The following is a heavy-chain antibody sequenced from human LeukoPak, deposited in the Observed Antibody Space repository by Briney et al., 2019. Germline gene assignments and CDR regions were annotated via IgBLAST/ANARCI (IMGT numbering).Heavy chain of an antibody. CDR3: ARDIRQHCYYYYGMDV. CDR2: IIPIFGTA. V-gene: IGHV1-69*13. J-gene: IGHJ6*02. Sequence: SVKVSCKASGGTFSSYAISWVRQAPGQGLEWMGGIIPIFGTANYAQKFQGRVTITADESTSTAYMELSSLRSEDTAVYYCARDIRQHCYYYYGMDVWGQGTTVTVSS. CDR1: GGTFSSYA. D-gene: IGHD2-2*01.